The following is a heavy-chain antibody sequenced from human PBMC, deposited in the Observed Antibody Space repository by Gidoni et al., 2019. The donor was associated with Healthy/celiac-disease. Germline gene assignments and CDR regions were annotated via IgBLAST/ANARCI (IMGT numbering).Heavy chain of an antibody. CDR2: IYYSGST. D-gene: IGHD2-15*01. CDR1: GGSISSSSYY. V-gene: IGHV4-39*01. CDR3: ARPNRETTRGYYYYMDV. J-gene: IGHJ6*03. Sequence: QLQLQESGPGLVKPSETLSLTCTVSGGSISSSSYYWGWIRQPPGKGLEWIGSIYYSGSTYYNPSLKSRVTISVDTSKNQFSLKLSSVTAADTAVYYCARPNRETTRGYYYYMDVWGKGTTVTVSS.